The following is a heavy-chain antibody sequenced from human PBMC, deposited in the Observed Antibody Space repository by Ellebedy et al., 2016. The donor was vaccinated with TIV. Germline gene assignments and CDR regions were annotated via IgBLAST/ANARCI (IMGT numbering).Heavy chain of an antibody. D-gene: IGHD6-19*01. CDR1: GFTFSDHY. V-gene: IGHV3-72*01. Sequence: PGGSLSLSCAASGFTFSDHYMDWVRQAPGKGLEWVGFIRSKAYGGTTEYAASVKGRFTISRDDSKNSLYLQMNSLKTEDTAVYYCARVGGSGWYINADDYWGQGTLVTVSS. CDR2: IRSKAYGGTT. J-gene: IGHJ4*02. CDR3: ARVGGSGWYINADDY.